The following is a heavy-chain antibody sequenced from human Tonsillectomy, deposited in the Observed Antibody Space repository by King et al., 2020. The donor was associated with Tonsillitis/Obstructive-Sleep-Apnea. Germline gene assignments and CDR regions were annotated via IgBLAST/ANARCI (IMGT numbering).Heavy chain of an antibody. J-gene: IGHJ4*02. CDR1: GFTFSDHY. D-gene: IGHD1-26*01. Sequence: VQLVESGGGLVQPGGSLRLSCVASGFTFSDHYMEWARQAPGQGREWVGRTRNKANRYTTEYAASVKGRFTISRDDSRNSLFLQMKSQKTEDTDVYYYVRVRSKVGAYALDYWGQGTLVTVSS. CDR2: TRNKANRYTT. V-gene: IGHV3-72*01. CDR3: VRVRSKVGAYALDY.